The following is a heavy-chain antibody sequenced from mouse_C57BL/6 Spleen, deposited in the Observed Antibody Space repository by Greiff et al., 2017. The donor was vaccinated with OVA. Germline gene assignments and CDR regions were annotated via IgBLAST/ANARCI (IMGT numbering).Heavy chain of an antibody. CDR3: ARNYYGSIAWFAY. D-gene: IGHD1-1*01. V-gene: IGHV5-17*01. J-gene: IGHJ3*01. CDR1: GFTFSDYG. CDR2: ISSGSSTI. Sequence: EVQVVESGGGLVKPGGSLKLSCAASGFTFSDYGMHWVRQAPEKGLEWVAYISSGSSTIYYADTVKGRFTISRDNAKNTLFLQMTSLRSEDTAMYYCARNYYGSIAWFAYWGQGTLVTVSA.